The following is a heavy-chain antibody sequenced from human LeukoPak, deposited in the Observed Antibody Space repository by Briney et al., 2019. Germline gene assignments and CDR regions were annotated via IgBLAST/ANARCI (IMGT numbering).Heavy chain of an antibody. CDR2: INPNSGGT. D-gene: IGHD4-23*01. CDR1: GYTFTGSY. V-gene: IGHV1-2*02. CDR3: ARDIPYGGKPGHNGFDP. Sequence: ASVKGSCKAHGYTFTGSYIHWVRQTPGQGLEWMGWINPNSGGTNYAQKFQGTVTMTRDTSISTAYMELSRLRSDDTAMYYCARDIPYGGKPGHNGFDPWGQGTLVTVSS. J-gene: IGHJ5*02.